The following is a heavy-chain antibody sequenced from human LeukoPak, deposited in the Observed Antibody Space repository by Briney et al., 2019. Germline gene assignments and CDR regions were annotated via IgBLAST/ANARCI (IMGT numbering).Heavy chain of an antibody. CDR1: GFTFSSYA. J-gene: IGHJ3*02. CDR3: ARAPPTYYDFWSGPYAFDI. Sequence: GGSLRLSCAASGFTFSSYAMSWVRQAPGKGLEWVSAISGSGGSTYYADSVKGRFTISRDNSKNTLYLQMNSLRAEDTAVYYCARAPPTYYDFWSGPYAFDIWGQGTMVTVSS. CDR2: ISGSGGST. D-gene: IGHD3-3*01. V-gene: IGHV3-23*01.